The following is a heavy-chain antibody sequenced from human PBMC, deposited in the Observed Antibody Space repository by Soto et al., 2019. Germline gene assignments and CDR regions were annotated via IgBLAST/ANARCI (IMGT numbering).Heavy chain of an antibody. J-gene: IGHJ4*02. CDR3: ARGCSSTSCFDY. V-gene: IGHV1-69*02. D-gene: IGHD2-2*01. CDR2: SIPMLGIA. CDR1: GGTFSSYT. Sequence: QVQLVQSGAEVKKPGSSVKISCKASGGTFSSYTISWVRQAPGQGLEWMGRSIPMLGIANYAQKFQGRVTITADKSTSTAYMELSSLRSEDTAVYYCARGCSSTSCFDYWGQGTLVTVSS.